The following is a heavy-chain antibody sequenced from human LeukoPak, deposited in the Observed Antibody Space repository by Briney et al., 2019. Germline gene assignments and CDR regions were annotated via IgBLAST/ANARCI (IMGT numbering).Heavy chain of an antibody. CDR3: AVDVEMATAESVFDY. D-gene: IGHD5-24*01. CDR2: IYYGGST. CDR1: GGSISSSSYF. Sequence: SETLSLTCTVSGGSISSSSYFWGWIRQPPGKGLEWIGSIYYGGSTYYNPSLKSRVTISVDTSKNQFSLKLSSVTAADTAVYYCAVDVEMATAESVFDYWGQGTLVTVSS. V-gene: IGHV4-39*01. J-gene: IGHJ4*02.